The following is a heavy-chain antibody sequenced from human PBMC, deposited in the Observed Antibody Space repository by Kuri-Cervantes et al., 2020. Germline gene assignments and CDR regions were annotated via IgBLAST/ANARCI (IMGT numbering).Heavy chain of an antibody. J-gene: IGHJ6*02. V-gene: IGHV3-21*01. CDR1: GFTFSSYN. D-gene: IGHD4-17*01. CDR3: AREGGYGDYIRDYGMDV. CDR2: ISSSSTYI. Sequence: GESLKISCAASGFTFSSYNMNWVRQAPGKGLEWVSSISSSSTYIYYADSVKGRFTISRDNAENSLYLQMNSLRAEDTAVCYCAREGGYGDYIRDYGMDVWGQGTTVTVSS.